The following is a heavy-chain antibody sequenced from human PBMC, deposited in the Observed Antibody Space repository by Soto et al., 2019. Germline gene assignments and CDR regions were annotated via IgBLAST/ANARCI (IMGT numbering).Heavy chain of an antibody. V-gene: IGHV5-51*01. D-gene: IGHD2-2*01. J-gene: IGHJ3*02. CDR2: IYPGDSDT. CDR3: ARYQLNAFDI. CDR1: GYSFSSYW. Sequence: GESLKISCKGSGYSFSSYWIGWVRQMPGKGLEWLGIIYPGDSDTRYSPSFQGQVTISADKSISTAYLQWSSLKASDTAIYYCARYQLNAFDIWGQGTMVTVSS.